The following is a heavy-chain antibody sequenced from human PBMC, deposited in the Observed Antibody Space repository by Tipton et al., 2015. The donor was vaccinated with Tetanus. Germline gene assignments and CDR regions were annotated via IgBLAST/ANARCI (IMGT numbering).Heavy chain of an antibody. CDR3: ASGSSIRHGLDV. Sequence: TLSLTCTVSGASFSSGDYYWSWIRKPPGKDLEWIGYIYQTGTTYYNPSLRGRVTISMDRSNTQFSLRLDSLTAADTAVYYCASGSSIRHGLDVWGHGTSVTVSS. CDR1: GASFSSGDYY. CDR2: IYQTGTT. V-gene: IGHV4-30-4*01. D-gene: IGHD2-2*01. J-gene: IGHJ6*02.